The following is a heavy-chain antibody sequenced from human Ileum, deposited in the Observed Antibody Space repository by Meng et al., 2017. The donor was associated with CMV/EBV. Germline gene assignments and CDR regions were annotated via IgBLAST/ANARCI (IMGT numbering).Heavy chain of an antibody. Sequence: SLRLSCGASGLTFSSYSMNWVRQAPGKGLEWVSSISSSSSYIYYADSVKGRFTISRDNAKNSLYLQMNSLRAEDTAVYYCARGRANDYWGQGTLVTVSS. J-gene: IGHJ4*02. CDR2: ISSSSSYI. CDR1: GLTFSSYS. V-gene: IGHV3-21*01. CDR3: ARGRANDY.